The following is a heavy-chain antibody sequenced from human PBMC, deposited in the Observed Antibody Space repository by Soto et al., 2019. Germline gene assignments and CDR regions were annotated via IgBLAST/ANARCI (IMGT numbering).Heavy chain of an antibody. CDR1: GYTFTGYY. D-gene: IGHD3-10*01. J-gene: IGHJ4*02. CDR2: INPNSGGT. V-gene: IGHV1-2*02. CDR3: ARDARGDEAPMDY. Sequence: QVQLVQSGAEVKKPGASVKVSCKASGYTFTGYYMHWVRQAPGQGLEWMGWINPNSGGTNYAQKFRGGVTMTRDTSISTAYMELGRLRSDDTAVYYCARDARGDEAPMDYWGQGTLVTVSS.